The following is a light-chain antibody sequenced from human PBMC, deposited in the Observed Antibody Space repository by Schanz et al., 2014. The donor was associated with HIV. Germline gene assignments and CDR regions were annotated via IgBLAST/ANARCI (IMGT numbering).Light chain of an antibody. Sequence: EVVMTQSPATLSVTPGERATLSCRASQSVGNSLAWYQHKPGQAPRLLIYGAFTRATGIPVRFSGRGSGTEFTLTISSLQSEDFGVYFCQQYKWWPPITFGQGTRLE. CDR2: GAF. CDR3: QQYKWWPPIT. V-gene: IGKV3-15*01. CDR1: QSVGNS. J-gene: IGKJ5*01.